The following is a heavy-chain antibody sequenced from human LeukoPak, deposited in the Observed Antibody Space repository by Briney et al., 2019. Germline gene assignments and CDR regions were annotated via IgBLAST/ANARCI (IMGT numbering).Heavy chain of an antibody. D-gene: IGHD2-2*01. Sequence: GGSLRLSCAASGLPFVKSWMHWVRQAPGKGLVWVSRIHNDGSGTTYADSVKGRFTISRDNAKNTLFLQMNSLRAEDTATYYCVKDQNYQLRLWGQGTLVTVSS. V-gene: IGHV3-74*03. CDR2: IHNDGSGT. CDR1: GLPFVKSW. J-gene: IGHJ4*02. CDR3: VKDQNYQLRL.